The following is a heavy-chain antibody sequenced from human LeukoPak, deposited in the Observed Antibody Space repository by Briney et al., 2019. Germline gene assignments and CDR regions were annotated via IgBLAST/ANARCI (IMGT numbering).Heavy chain of an antibody. V-gene: IGHV4-38-2*02. CDR2: IYHSGST. CDR1: GYSISSGYY. D-gene: IGHD1-1*01. J-gene: IGHJ3*02. Sequence: SETLSLTCTVSGYSISSGYYWGWIRQPPGKGLEWIGSIYHSGSTYYNPSLKSRVTIPVDTSKNQFSLKLSSVTAADTAVYYCAWKTPGESPDAFDIWGQGTMVTVSS. CDR3: AWKTPGESPDAFDI.